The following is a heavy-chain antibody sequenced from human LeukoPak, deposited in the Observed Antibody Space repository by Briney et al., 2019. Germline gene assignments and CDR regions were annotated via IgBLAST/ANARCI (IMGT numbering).Heavy chain of an antibody. D-gene: IGHD3-10*01. CDR3: ARNQEAMVRGSRNNWYFDL. CDR1: GGSISSYY. Sequence: SETLSLTCSVSGGSISSYYWSWIRQPPGKGLEWIGYIYYSGSTNYNPSLKSQVTISVDTSKNQFSLKLSSVTAADTAVYYCARNQEAMVRGSRNNWYFDLWGRGTLVTVSS. J-gene: IGHJ2*01. V-gene: IGHV4-59*08. CDR2: IYYSGST.